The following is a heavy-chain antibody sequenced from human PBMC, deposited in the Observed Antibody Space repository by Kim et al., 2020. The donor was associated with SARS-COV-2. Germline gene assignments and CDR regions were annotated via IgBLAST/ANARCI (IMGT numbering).Heavy chain of an antibody. V-gene: IGHV1-24*01. CDR2: FDPEDGET. D-gene: IGHD1-26*01. J-gene: IGHJ6*02. Sequence: ASVKVSCKVSGYTLTELSMHWVRQAPGKGLEWMGGFDPEDGETVYAQKFQGRVTMTEDTSTDTAYMELSSLRSEDTAVYYCATSPAIVGAPDEYYYYYGMGVWGQGTTVTVSS. CDR3: ATSPAIVGAPDEYYYYYGMGV. CDR1: GYTLTELS.